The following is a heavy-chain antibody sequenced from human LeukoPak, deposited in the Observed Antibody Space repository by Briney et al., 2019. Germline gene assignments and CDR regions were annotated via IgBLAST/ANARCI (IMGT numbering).Heavy chain of an antibody. D-gene: IGHD6-6*01. CDR2: FDPEDGET. CDR3: ATQSGPGMQLVQEAYFDY. V-gene: IGHV1-24*01. Sequence: ASVKVSCKVSGYTLTELSMHWVRQAPGKGLEWMGGFDPEDGETIYAQKFQGRVTMTEDTSTDTAYMELSSLRSGDTAVYYCATQSGPGMQLVQEAYFDYWGQGTLVTVSS. CDR1: GYTLTELS. J-gene: IGHJ4*02.